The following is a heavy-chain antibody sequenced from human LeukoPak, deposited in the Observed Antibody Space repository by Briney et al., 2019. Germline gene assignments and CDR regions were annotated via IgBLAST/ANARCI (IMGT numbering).Heavy chain of an antibody. J-gene: IGHJ5*02. CDR2: IYSGGST. CDR3: ARGGSSWYGLNWFDP. Sequence: PGGSLRLSCAASGFTLSSNYMSWVRQAPGKGLEWVSVIYSGGSTYYADSVKGRFTISRDNSKNTLYLQMNSLRAEDTAVYYCARGGSSWYGLNWFDPWGQGTLVTVSS. CDR1: GFTLSSNY. D-gene: IGHD6-13*01. V-gene: IGHV3-53*01.